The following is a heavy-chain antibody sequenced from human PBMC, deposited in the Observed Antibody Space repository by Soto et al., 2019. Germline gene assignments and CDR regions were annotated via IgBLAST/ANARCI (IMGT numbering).Heavy chain of an antibody. D-gene: IGHD3-3*01. Sequence: RASVKVSCKASGYTFTSYAMNWVRQAPGQGLEWMGWINTNTGNPTYAQGFTGRLVFSLDTSVSTAYLQICSLKAEDTAVYYCARIPRWYDFWSAGYYYGMDVWGQGTTVTVSS. V-gene: IGHV7-4-1*01. CDR3: ARIPRWYDFWSAGYYYGMDV. CDR2: INTNTGNP. J-gene: IGHJ6*02. CDR1: GYTFTSYA.